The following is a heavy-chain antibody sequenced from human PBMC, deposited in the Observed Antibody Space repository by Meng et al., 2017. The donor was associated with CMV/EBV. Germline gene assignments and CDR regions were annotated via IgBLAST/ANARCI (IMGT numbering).Heavy chain of an antibody. V-gene: IGHV1-18*01. CDR3: ARAWVGEEYYFDY. CDR2: ISAYNGNT. J-gene: IGHJ4*02. CDR1: GYSLTSNG. D-gene: IGHD3-10*01. Sequence: VQLVQAGAEVKKPGASVKVSWNAYGYSLTSNGSSWVRQDAGQGLEWMGWISAYNGNTNYAQKLQGRVTMTTDTSTSTAYMELRSLSSDDTAVYYCARAWVGEEYYFDYWGQGTLVTVSS.